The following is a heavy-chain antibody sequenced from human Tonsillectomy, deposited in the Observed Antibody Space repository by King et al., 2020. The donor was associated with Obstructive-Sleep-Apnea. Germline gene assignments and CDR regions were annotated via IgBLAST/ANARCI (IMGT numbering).Heavy chain of an antibody. CDR2: LYYSGNT. V-gene: IGHV4-59*08. Sequence: QLQESGPGLVKPSETLSLTCTVSGGPISNYYWSWIRQPPGKGLEWIGYLYYSGNTNFNPSLKIRVTISADTSKIQFSLRLSSVTAADTAVYYCARHRGVEDYGGYGDYFDYWGQGTLVTVSS. J-gene: IGHJ4*02. CDR3: ARHRGVEDYGGYGDYFDY. D-gene: IGHD5-12*01. CDR1: GGPISNYY.